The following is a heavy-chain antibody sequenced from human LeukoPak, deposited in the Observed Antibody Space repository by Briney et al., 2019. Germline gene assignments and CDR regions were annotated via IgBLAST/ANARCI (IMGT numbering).Heavy chain of an antibody. CDR3: AKGYGWEASYYYYYMDV. V-gene: IGHV1-69*13. J-gene: IGHJ6*03. D-gene: IGHD1-26*01. CDR1: GGTFSSYA. CDR2: IIPIFGTA. Sequence: SVKVSCKASGGTFSSYAISWVRQAPGQGLEWMGGIIPIFGTANYAQKFQGRVTITADESTSTAYMELSSLRTEDTAVYYCAKGYGWEASYYYYYMDVWGKGTTVTISS.